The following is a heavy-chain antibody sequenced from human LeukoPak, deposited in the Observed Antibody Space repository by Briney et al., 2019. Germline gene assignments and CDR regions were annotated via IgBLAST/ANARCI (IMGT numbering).Heavy chain of an antibody. V-gene: IGHV3-21*01. CDR3: ARGLFGVINPTDY. Sequence: PGGSLRLSCAASGFTFSNYAMHWVRQAPGKGLEWVSSISSSGTYLYYADSVKGRFTISRDNARDSLYLQMNSLRVEDTAVYFCARGLFGVINPTDYWGQGTLVTVSS. D-gene: IGHD3-3*01. CDR2: ISSSGTYL. CDR1: GFTFSNYA. J-gene: IGHJ4*02.